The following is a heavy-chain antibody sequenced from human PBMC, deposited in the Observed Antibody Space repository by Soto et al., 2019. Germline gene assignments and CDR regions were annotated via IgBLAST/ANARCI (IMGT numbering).Heavy chain of an antibody. Sequence: ASDTPYLSCTWCGDSMKNHLYVWGWIQQHAENGIEWIGYIYSSGSTSFIQSLLSRAGMSLDTSGNRFFLRLTAVTAADTAVYYCARGAAYGDTVQDYFFDFWGQGALVTVSS. V-gene: IGHV4-30-4*02. J-gene: IGHJ4*01. CDR3: ARGAAYGDTVQDYFFDF. CDR2: IYSSGST. CDR1: GDSMKNHLYV. D-gene: IGHD2-21*01.